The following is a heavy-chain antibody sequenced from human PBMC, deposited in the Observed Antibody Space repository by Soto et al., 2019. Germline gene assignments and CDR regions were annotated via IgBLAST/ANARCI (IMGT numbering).Heavy chain of an antibody. CDR1: GFVFRNLT. CDR2: ISFNGGVI. D-gene: IGHD3-10*01. Sequence: DVQLLESGGGVVQPGGSLRLSCAASGFVFRNLTMNWVRQGPGKGLEYVAIISFNGGVIFDADSVRGRFTISRDNAKNILYLDMTNRIPEDSGVYYCAKIMVQVVLVDALDVWGRGTTVTVS. V-gene: IGHV3-23*01. J-gene: IGHJ6*02. CDR3: AKIMVQVVLVDALDV.